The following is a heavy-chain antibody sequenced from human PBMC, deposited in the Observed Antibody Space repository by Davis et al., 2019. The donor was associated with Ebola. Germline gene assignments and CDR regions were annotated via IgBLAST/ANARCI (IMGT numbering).Heavy chain of an antibody. CDR3: TRENGGNSDY. V-gene: IGHV3-73*01. J-gene: IGHJ4*02. Sequence: GESLKISCAASGFTVSSNYMSWVRQASGKGLEWVGRIRSKANSYATAYAASVKGRFTISRDDSKSIAYLQMNSLKTEDTAVYYCTRENGGNSDYWGQGTLVTVSS. CDR2: IRSKANSYAT. CDR1: GFTVSSNY. D-gene: IGHD4-23*01.